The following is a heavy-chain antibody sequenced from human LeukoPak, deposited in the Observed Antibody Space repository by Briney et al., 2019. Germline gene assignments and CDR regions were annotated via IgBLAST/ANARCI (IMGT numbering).Heavy chain of an antibody. D-gene: IGHD3-3*01. CDR3: ATTTIFGVVTYYYYYMNV. V-gene: IGHV1-24*01. CDR1: GYTLTELS. CDR2: FDPEDGET. J-gene: IGHJ6*03. Sequence: ASVKVSCNVSGYTLTELSMHWVRQAPGKGLEWMGGFDPEDGETIYAQKFQGRVTITEDTSTDTAYMELSSLRSEDTAVYYCATTTIFGVVTYYYYYMNVWGKGTTVTVSS.